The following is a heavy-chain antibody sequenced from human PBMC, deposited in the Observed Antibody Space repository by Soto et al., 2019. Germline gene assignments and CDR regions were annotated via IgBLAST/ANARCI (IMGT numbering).Heavy chain of an antibody. Sequence: GGSLRLSCAASGFTFSSYAMSWVRQAPGKGLEWVSAISGSGGSTYYADSVKGRFTISRDNSKNTLYLQMNSLRAEDTAVYYCAKSLEYYYDSSGPRTNAFDIWGQGKMVTVS. CDR2: ISGSGGST. CDR1: GFTFSSYA. CDR3: AKSLEYYYDSSGPRTNAFDI. D-gene: IGHD3-22*01. J-gene: IGHJ3*02. V-gene: IGHV3-23*01.